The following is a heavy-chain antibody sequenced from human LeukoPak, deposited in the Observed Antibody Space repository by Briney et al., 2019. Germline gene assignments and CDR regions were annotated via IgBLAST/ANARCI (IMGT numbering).Heavy chain of an antibody. CDR1: GFTFSSSA. CDR3: AKVLDVGEAGPYYYYGMDV. CDR2: ISGSGGST. Sequence: QAGGSLRLSCAASGFTFSSSAMSWVRQAPGKGLEWVSAISGSGGSTYYADSVKGRFTISRDNSKNTLYLQMNSLRAEDTAVYYCAKVLDVGEAGPYYYYGMDVWGQGTTVTVSS. D-gene: IGHD3-10*01. J-gene: IGHJ6*02. V-gene: IGHV3-23*01.